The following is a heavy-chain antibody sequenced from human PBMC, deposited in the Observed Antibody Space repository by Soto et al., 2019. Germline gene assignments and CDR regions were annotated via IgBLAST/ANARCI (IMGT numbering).Heavy chain of an antibody. CDR1: GFNLIDHA. Sequence: QVQLVESGGGVVQPGTSLRLSCAASGFNLIDHAMHWVRQAPGKGLEWVALISYDGNNEFYADSVRGRFTISRDNSNNMVYVQMNSLRPEDTAVYYCARGAEGLDHWGQGTLVTVAS. CDR3: ARGAEGLDH. V-gene: IGHV3-30-3*01. D-gene: IGHD6-13*01. J-gene: IGHJ4*02. CDR2: ISYDGNNE.